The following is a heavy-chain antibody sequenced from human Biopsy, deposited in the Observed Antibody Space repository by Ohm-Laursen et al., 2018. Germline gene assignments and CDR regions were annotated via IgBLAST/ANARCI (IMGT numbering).Heavy chain of an antibody. J-gene: IGHJ1*01. CDR3: ATKLTGYFHH. Sequence: SSVKVSCKTPVGTFSNYGVNWVRQAPGQGLEWLGGNIPILGTGNYAQKFQDRVTVAADTSTSTATMELRSLRSDDTAVYYCATKLTGYFHHWGQGTLVIVSS. CDR2: NIPILGTG. CDR1: VGTFSNYG. V-gene: IGHV1-69*06. D-gene: IGHD3-9*01.